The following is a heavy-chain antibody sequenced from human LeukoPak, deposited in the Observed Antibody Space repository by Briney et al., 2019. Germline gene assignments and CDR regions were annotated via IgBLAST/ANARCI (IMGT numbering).Heavy chain of an antibody. CDR2: MNPNSGNT. J-gene: IGHJ4*02. D-gene: IGHD3-22*01. V-gene: IGHV1-8*01. CDR3: ASPGNHYDPNGYYPFED. CDR1: GYTFTSYD. Sequence: GASVKVSCKSSGYTFTSYDINWVRQPPAQGLEWMGWMNPNSGNTGYAQKFQGRVTMTRDTSLNTAYMELSSLRSEDTAVYYCASPGNHYDPNGYYPFEDWGQGTLVTVSS.